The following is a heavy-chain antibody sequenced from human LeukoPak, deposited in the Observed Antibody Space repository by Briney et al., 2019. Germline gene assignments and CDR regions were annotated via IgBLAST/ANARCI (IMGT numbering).Heavy chain of an antibody. J-gene: IGHJ6*02. V-gene: IGHV3-53*01. D-gene: IGHD6-19*01. Sequence: GGSLRLSCAASGFTVSSNYMSWVRQAPGKGLEWVSVIYSGGSTYYADSVKGRFTISRDNSKNTLYLQMNSLRAEDTAVYYCAPFPYSSGWSATGYYGMDVWGQGTTVTVSS. CDR3: APFPYSSGWSATGYYGMDV. CDR1: GFTVSSNY. CDR2: IYSGGST.